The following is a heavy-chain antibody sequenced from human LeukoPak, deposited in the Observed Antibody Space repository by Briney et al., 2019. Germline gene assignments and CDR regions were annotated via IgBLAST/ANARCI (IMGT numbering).Heavy chain of an antibody. J-gene: IGHJ6*04. Sequence: SETLSLTCTVSGGSISSYYWRWIRQPPGQGLEWIGYIYDSGSTNYNPSLKSRVTKSVDTSKNQFSLNLHSVTAADTAVYYCARDGIAAAGETPLNCYYGMDVWGKGTTVTVSS. D-gene: IGHD6-13*01. CDR2: IYDSGST. CDR1: GGSISSYY. CDR3: ARDGIAAAGETPLNCYYGMDV. V-gene: IGHV4-59*01.